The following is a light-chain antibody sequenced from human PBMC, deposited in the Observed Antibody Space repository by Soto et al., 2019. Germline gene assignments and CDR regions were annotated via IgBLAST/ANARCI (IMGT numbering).Light chain of an antibody. CDR3: QQYATSPLT. CDR1: QSVGST. Sequence: EIVMTQSPATLSVSPGERATLCCRASQSVGSTLAWYQQKPGQAPRLLIYGALSRATGIPDRFSGSGSGTDFTLTISRLEPEDFALYYCQQYATSPLTFGGGTKVDIK. V-gene: IGKV3-20*01. CDR2: GAL. J-gene: IGKJ4*01.